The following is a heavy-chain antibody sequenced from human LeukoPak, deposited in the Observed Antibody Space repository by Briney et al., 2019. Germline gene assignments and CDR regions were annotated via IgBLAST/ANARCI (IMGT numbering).Heavy chain of an antibody. V-gene: IGHV3-23*01. CDR2: ISGSGGTT. CDR3: AKGEMATSN. J-gene: IGHJ4*02. CDR1: GFTFSNYY. Sequence: PGGSLRLSCAASGFTFSNYYMSWVRQAPGKGLEWVSAISGSGGTTYYADSVKGRFTISRDNSKNTLFLQMNSLRVEDSAIYYCAKGEMATSNWGQGTLVTVSS. D-gene: IGHD5-24*01.